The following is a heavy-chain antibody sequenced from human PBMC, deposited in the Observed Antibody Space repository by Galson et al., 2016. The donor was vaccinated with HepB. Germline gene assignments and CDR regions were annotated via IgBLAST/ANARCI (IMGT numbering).Heavy chain of an antibody. D-gene: IGHD3-10*01. CDR3: AGEGVSFGELYY. J-gene: IGHJ4*02. V-gene: IGHV4-4*01. CDR1: GASISSPNW. CDR2: IYYSGIT. Sequence: TLSLTCAVSGASISSPNWWTWVRQSPGKGLEWIGEIYYSGITNYNPSLKSRVTLSLDKSKNHFFLKLVSVTAADTAVYFCAGEGVSFGELYYWGPGTLVAVSS.